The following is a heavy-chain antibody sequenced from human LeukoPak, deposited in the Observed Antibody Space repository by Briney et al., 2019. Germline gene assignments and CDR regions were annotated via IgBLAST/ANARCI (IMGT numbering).Heavy chain of an antibody. J-gene: IGHJ6*03. V-gene: IGHV3-30*02. CDR2: IRYDGSNK. D-gene: IGHD3-22*01. Sequence: GGSLRLSCAASGFTFSSYGMHWVRQAPGKGLEWVAFIRYDGSNKYYADSVKGRFTIPRDNSKNTLYLQMNSLRAEDTAVYYCAKGVTMIVVVIYDHLDVWGKGTTVTVSS. CDR1: GFTFSSYG. CDR3: AKGVTMIVVVIYDHLDV.